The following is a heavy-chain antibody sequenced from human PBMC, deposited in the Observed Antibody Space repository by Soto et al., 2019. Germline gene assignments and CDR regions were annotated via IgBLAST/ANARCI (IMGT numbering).Heavy chain of an antibody. J-gene: IGHJ5*02. Sequence: PSETLSLTCAVYGGSFSGYYWSWIRQPPGKGLEWIGEINHSGSTNYNPSLKSRVTISVDTSKNQFSLKLSSVTAADTAVYYCARGGGSGSYYNWFDPWGQGTLVTVSS. CDR3: ARGGGSGSYYNWFDP. CDR2: INHSGST. CDR1: GGSFSGYY. V-gene: IGHV4-34*01. D-gene: IGHD3-10*01.